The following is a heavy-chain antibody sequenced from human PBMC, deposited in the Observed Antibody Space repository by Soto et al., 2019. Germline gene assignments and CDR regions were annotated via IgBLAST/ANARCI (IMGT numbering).Heavy chain of an antibody. J-gene: IGHJ4*02. Sequence: SETLSLTCTVSGGSISSGDYYWSWICQPPGKGLEWIGYIYYSGSTYYNPSLKSRVTISVDTSKNQFSLKLSSVTAADTAVYYCARFSGYDSNFDYWGQGTLVTVSS. V-gene: IGHV4-30-4*01. D-gene: IGHD5-12*01. CDR2: IYYSGST. CDR3: ARFSGYDSNFDY. CDR1: GGSISSGDYY.